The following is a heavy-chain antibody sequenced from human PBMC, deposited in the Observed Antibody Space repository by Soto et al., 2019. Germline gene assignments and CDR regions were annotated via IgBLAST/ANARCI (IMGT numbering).Heavy chain of an antibody. CDR2: VSPENKNA. D-gene: IGHD1-1*01. Sequence: VASVKVSCKTSGYTFTEYDINWVRQAPGQGPEYMGWVSPENKNAGYAPQFRGRVSMTTNTTISTAYLEVTNLTYEDTAVYYCEVTTGYWGQGTMVTVSS. J-gene: IGHJ4*02. V-gene: IGHV1-8*01. CDR3: EVTTGY. CDR1: GYTFTEYD.